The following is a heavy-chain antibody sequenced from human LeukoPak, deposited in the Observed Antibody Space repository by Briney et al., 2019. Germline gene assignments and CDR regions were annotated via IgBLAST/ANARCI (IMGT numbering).Heavy chain of an antibody. V-gene: IGHV1-69*05. D-gene: IGHD6-13*01. CDR2: IIPILGTS. Sequence: ASVKVSCKTSGGTFSNYAISGVGQAPGQGLEWVGGIIPILGTSNSAEKFQGRLTVTTDEFTGTAYMELSTLRSEDTAVYYCATDLADATYGFDIWGQGTMVTVSS. J-gene: IGHJ3*02. CDR3: ATDLADATYGFDI. CDR1: GGTFSNYA.